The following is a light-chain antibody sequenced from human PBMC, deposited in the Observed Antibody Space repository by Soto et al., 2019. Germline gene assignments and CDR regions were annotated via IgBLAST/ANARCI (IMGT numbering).Light chain of an antibody. Sequence: EIVLTQSPATLSSFPGDRVTLSCRASQYINTRLAWYQHRPGQAPRLLIYQTSLRAAGIPARFSGSGSGTDFNITISSLETEDFEVFYCQQYGSSITFGKGTKGDIK. CDR2: QTS. CDR3: QQYGSSIT. CDR1: QYINTR. V-gene: IGKV3D-11*03. J-gene: IGKJ1*01.